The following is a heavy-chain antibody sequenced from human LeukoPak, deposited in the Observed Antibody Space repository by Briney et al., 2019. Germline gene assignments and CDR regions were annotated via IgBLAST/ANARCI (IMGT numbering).Heavy chain of an antibody. CDR2: IYHSGST. Sequence: SETLSLTCTASGYSISSGYYWGWIRQPPGKGLEWIGRIYHSGSTYNNPSLKRRVTISVDTSKTQFSLKLSSVTAADTAVYYCARHPSQRVFDYWRQGTLVTVSS. D-gene: IGHD1-1*01. CDR1: GYSISSGYY. V-gene: IGHV4-38-2*02. J-gene: IGHJ4*02. CDR3: ARHPSQRVFDY.